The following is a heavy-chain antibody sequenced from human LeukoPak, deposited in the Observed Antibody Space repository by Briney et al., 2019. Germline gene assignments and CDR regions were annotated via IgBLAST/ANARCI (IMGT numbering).Heavy chain of an antibody. J-gene: IGHJ4*02. V-gene: IGHV1-69*05. CDR2: IIPIFGTA. CDR3: ARDTRTVMSGYDYGYFDY. D-gene: IGHD5-12*01. CDR1: GGTFSSYA. Sequence: SVKVSCKASGGTFSSYAISWVRQAPRQGLEWMGGIIPIFGTANYAQKFQGRVTITTDESTSTAYMELSSLRSEDTAVYYCARDTRTVMSGYDYGYFDYWGQGTLVTVSS.